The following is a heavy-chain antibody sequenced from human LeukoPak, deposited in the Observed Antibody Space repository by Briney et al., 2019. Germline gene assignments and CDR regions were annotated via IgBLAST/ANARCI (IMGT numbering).Heavy chain of an antibody. V-gene: IGHV1-69*05. D-gene: IGHD3-3*01. CDR3: AKQGVVKYDFWSGYPFDY. Sequence: ASVKVSCKASGGTFSSYAISWVRQAPGQGLEWMGGIIPIFGTANYAQKFQGRVTITTDESTSTAYMELSSLRSEDTAVYYCAKQGVVKYDFWSGYPFDYWGQGTLVTVSS. CDR1: GGTFSSYA. J-gene: IGHJ4*02. CDR2: IIPIFGTA.